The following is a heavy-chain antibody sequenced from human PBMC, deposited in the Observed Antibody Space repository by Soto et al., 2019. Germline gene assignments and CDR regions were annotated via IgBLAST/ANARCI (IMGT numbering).Heavy chain of an antibody. V-gene: IGHV3-21*01. D-gene: IGHD4-4*01. CDR3: ARGADYTNSNFDY. CDR1: GFAFSSYS. Sequence: GGSLRLSCVVSGFAFSSYSVNWVRQAPGKGLEWVSSISTSGDTYYADSVKGRLAISRDNAKNSLYLQMTSLRVEDTAVYYCARGADYTNSNFDYWGQGALVTVSS. J-gene: IGHJ4*02. CDR2: ISTSGDT.